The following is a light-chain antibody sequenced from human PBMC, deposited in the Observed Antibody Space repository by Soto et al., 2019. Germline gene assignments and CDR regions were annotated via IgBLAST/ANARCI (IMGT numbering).Light chain of an antibody. Sequence: DIQMTQSPSTLSASVGARVTITCRASQSIGGWLAWFQQKPGKAPKLLIYKASTLETGVPSRFSGSGSGTEFTLTISSLQPDDFASYYCQQYNSASWTFGPGTKVDI. CDR2: KAS. V-gene: IGKV1-5*03. CDR1: QSIGGW. CDR3: QQYNSASWT. J-gene: IGKJ1*01.